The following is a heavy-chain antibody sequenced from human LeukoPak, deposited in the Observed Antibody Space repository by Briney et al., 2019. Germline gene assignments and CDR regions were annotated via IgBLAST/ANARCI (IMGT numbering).Heavy chain of an antibody. V-gene: IGHV3-23*01. D-gene: IGHD3-10*01. CDR3: ARALGSGSYVGLGY. CDR1: GFTFSSYG. CDR2: ISGSGDKI. Sequence: GGSLRLSCAASGFTFSSYGMSWVRQAPGKGLEWVSVISGSGDKIYYADSYGDSVKGRFTISRHNSKNTLYLQMNSLRAEDTAVYYCARALGSGSYVGLGYWGQGTLVTVSS. J-gene: IGHJ4*02.